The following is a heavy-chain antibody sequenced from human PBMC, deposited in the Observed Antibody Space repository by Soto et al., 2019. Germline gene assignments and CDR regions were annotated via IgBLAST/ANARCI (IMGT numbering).Heavy chain of an antibody. D-gene: IGHD3-16*01. CDR3: ARVGTFLRPSLYYFDY. J-gene: IGHJ4*02. CDR1: GGSISSGDYS. V-gene: IGHV4-30-2*01. CDR2: IYHSGST. Sequence: SETLSLTCAVSGGSISSGDYSWSWIRQPPGKGLEWIGYIYHSGSTYYNPSLKSRVTISIDRSKNQFSLKLTSVTAADTAVYYCARVGTFLRPSLYYFDYWGQGTVVTVSS.